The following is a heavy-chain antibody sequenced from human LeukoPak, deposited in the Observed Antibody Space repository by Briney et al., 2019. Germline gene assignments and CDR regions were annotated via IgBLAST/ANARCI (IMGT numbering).Heavy chain of an antibody. CDR2: TIPIFGTA. Sequence: SVKVSCKASGGTFSSYAISWVRQAPGQGLEWMGGTIPIFGTANYAQKFQGRVTITADKSTSTAYMELSSLRSEDTAVYYCASGDIVATIKYFQHWDQGTLVTVSS. J-gene: IGHJ1*01. D-gene: IGHD5-12*01. CDR3: ASGDIVATIKYFQH. CDR1: GGTFSSYA. V-gene: IGHV1-69*06.